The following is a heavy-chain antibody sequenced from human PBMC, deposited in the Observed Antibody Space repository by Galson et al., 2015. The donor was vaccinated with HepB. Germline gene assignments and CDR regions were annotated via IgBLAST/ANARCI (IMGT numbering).Heavy chain of an antibody. J-gene: IGHJ6*02. CDR1: GVTFSTYS. D-gene: IGHD2-2*02. CDR2: ISTGSTTR. Sequence: SLGLAGAASGVTFSTYSMNWVRQAPGKGLEWISDISTGSTTRYYADSVKGRFTISRDNAKNSLYLQMNSLRAEDTAVYYCAGDPQRGYCSSSSCYKSSYHYGMDVWGQGTTVTVSS. V-gene: IGHV3-48*01. CDR3: AGDPQRGYCSSSSCYKSSYHYGMDV.